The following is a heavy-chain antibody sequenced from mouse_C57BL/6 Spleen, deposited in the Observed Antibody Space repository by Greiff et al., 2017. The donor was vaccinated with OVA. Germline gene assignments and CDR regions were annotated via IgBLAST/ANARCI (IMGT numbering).Heavy chain of an antibody. V-gene: IGHV5-4*01. CDR3: AREGGLGLFDY. J-gene: IGHJ2*01. D-gene: IGHD4-1*01. CDR1: GFTFSSHA. CDR2: ISDGGSYT. Sequence: EVQLVESGGGLVKPGGSLKLSCAASGFTFSSHAMSWVRQTPEKRLEWVATISDGGSYTYYPDNVKGRFTISRDNAKNNLYLQMSHLKSEDTAMYYCAREGGLGLFDYWGQCTTLTVSS.